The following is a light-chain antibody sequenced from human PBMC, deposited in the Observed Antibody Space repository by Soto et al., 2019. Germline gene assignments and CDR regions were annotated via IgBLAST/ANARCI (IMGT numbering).Light chain of an antibody. J-gene: IGLJ2*01. V-gene: IGLV2-14*01. CDR3: SSYTSSTTLV. Sequence: QSALTQPASVSGSPGQSITISCTGTSSDVGGYNYVSWYQQLPGKAPKLMIYEVSNRPSGVSNRFSGSKSDNTASLTISGLQAEDEADYYCSSYTSSTTLVFGGGTKVTVL. CDR1: SSDVGGYNY. CDR2: EVS.